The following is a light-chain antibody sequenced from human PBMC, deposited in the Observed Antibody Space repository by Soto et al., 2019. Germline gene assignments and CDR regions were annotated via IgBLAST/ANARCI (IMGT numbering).Light chain of an antibody. CDR2: GAS. CDR3: QQYGVSPRT. J-gene: IGKJ1*01. V-gene: IGKV3-15*01. CDR1: QSVSSN. Sequence: EIVMTQSPATLSVSPGERATLSCRASQSVSSNLAWYQQKPGQAPRLLIYGASTRATGITARFSGSGSGTEFTLTISSLQSEDFAVYYCQQYGVSPRTFGQGTKV.